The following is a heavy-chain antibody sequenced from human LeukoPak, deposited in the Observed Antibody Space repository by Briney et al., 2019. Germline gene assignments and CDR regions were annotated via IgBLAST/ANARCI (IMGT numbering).Heavy chain of an antibody. D-gene: IGHD3-10*01. Sequence: SETLSLTCTVSGYSISSGYYWGWIRQPPGKGLEWIGSIYHSGSTYYTPSLKSRVTISVDTSKNHFSLKLSSVTAADTAVYYCARAHYYGSGVYYYYYMDVWGKGTTVTISS. V-gene: IGHV4-38-2*02. CDR3: ARAHYYGSGVYYYYYMDV. J-gene: IGHJ6*03. CDR2: IYHSGST. CDR1: GYSISSGYY.